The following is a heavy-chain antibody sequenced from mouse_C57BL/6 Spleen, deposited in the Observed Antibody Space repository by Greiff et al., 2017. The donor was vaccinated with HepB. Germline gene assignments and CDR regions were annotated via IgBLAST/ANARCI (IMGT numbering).Heavy chain of an antibody. CDR1: GYTFTSYW. CDR2: IYPSDSET. Sequence: QVQLQQPGAELVRPGSSVKLSCKASGYTFTSYWLDWVKQRSGQGLEWIGNIYPSDSETHYNQKFKDKATLTVDKSSSTAYMQLSSLTSEDSAVYYCESNYGSSPFDDWGQGTTLTVSS. D-gene: IGHD1-1*01. CDR3: ESNYGSSPFDD. J-gene: IGHJ2*01. V-gene: IGHV1-61*01.